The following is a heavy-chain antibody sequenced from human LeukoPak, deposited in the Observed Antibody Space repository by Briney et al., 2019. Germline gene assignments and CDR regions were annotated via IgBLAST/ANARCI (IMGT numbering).Heavy chain of an antibody. J-gene: IGHJ5*02. CDR2: IGTAGDP. Sequence: GGSLRLSCAASGFSFSSYDLHWVRHRQGERPEWVSAIGTAGDPYSPGSVKGRFTISRENAKNSLYLQMTSLEVGDTAVYYCATATLGGYYDHWGQGTLVTVSS. CDR1: GFSFSSYD. V-gene: IGHV3-13*05. D-gene: IGHD3-22*01. CDR3: ATATLGGYYDH.